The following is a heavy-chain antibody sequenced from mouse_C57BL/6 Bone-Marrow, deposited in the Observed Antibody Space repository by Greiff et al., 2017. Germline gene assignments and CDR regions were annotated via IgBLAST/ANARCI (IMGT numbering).Heavy chain of an antibody. J-gene: IGHJ1*03. CDR2: INPYNGGT. CDR3: ARETVVDWYFDV. Sequence: VQLQQSGPVLVKPGASVKMSCKASGYTFTDYYMNWVKQSHGKSLEWIGVINPYNGGTSYNQKFKGKATLTVDKSSSTAYMELTSLTSEDSAVYYCARETVVDWYFDVWGTGTTVTVSS. V-gene: IGHV1-19*01. CDR1: GYTFTDYY. D-gene: IGHD1-1*01.